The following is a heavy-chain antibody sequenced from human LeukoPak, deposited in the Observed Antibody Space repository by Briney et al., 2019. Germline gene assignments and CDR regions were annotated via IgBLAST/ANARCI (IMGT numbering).Heavy chain of an antibody. CDR1: GGTFSSYA. D-gene: IGHD6-19*01. J-gene: IGHJ6*02. CDR3: ARRTYSSGWYYYGMDV. CDR2: IIPIFGTA. Sequence: GASVKVSCKASGGTFSSYAISWVRQAPGQGFEWMGGIIPIFGTANYAQKFQGRVTITADESTSTAYMELSSLRSEDTAVYYCARRTYSSGWYYYGMDVWGQGTTVTVSS. V-gene: IGHV1-69*13.